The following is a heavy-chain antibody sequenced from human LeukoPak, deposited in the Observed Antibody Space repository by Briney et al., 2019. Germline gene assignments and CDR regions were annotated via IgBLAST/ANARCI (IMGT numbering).Heavy chain of an antibody. D-gene: IGHD2-21*02. Sequence: GGSLRLSCEGSGFTFSSYWMSWVRLGPGKGLEWMASLPPDGSEGRYVDSVRGRFTISRDNARSSVFLQMNSLRVEDTAFYYCARLLGGVTTFDYWGQGALVTVSS. CDR3: ARLLGGVTTFDY. CDR1: GFTFSSYW. J-gene: IGHJ4*02. V-gene: IGHV3-7*01. CDR2: LPPDGSEG.